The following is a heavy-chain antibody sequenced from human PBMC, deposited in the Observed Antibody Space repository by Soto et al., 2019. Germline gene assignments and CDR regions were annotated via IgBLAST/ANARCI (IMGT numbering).Heavy chain of an antibody. J-gene: IGHJ6*02. CDR3: ARAEGGDEHYYYYYGMDV. CDR2: IIPIFGTA. Sequence: XSVKVSCEASGGTFSSYAISWVRQAPGQGLEWMGGIIPIFGTANYAQKFQGRVTITADESTSTAYMELSSLRSEDTAVYYCARAEGGDEHYYYYYGMDVWGQGTTVTGSS. D-gene: IGHD4-17*01. V-gene: IGHV1-69*13. CDR1: GGTFSSYA.